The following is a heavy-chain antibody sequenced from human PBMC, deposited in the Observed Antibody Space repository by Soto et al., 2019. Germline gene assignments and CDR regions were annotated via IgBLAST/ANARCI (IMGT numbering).Heavy chain of an antibody. CDR1: GFTFSSYW. J-gene: IGHJ4*02. V-gene: IGHV3-7*01. CDR3: ATSPLEYSSSWYGVVRGLAH. Sequence: GGSLRLSCAASGFTFSSYWMSWVRQAPGKGLEWVANIKQDGSEKYYVDSVKGRFTISRDNAKNSLYLQMNSLRAEDTAVYYCATSPLEYSSSWYGVVRGLAHWGQGTLVTVSS. CDR2: IKQDGSEK. D-gene: IGHD6-13*01.